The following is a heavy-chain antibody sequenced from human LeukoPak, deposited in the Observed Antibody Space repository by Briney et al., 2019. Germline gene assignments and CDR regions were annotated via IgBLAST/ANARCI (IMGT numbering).Heavy chain of an antibody. CDR1: GYTFTDYY. V-gene: IGHV1-2*02. Sequence: EASVKVSCKASGYTFTDYYMHWVRQAPGQGLEWMGWINPNSGDTNYAQKLQGRVTMTTDTSTSTAYMELRSLRSDDTAVYYCARDRGGIRYSSSAYWYFDLWGRGTLVTVSS. J-gene: IGHJ2*01. CDR2: INPNSGDT. D-gene: IGHD6-6*01. CDR3: ARDRGGIRYSSSAYWYFDL.